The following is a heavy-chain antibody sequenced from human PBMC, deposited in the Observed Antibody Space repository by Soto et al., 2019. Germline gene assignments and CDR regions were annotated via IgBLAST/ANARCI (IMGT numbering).Heavy chain of an antibody. Sequence: SETLSLTCAVYGASFSGYYWSWIRQPPGKGLEWIGEINHIGSTNYNPSLKSRVTISVDTSKNQFSLKLSSVTAADTAVYYCARRTNESFGRVIFYFDSLCQGNLLTISS. CDR1: GASFSGYY. CDR2: INHIGST. J-gene: IGHJ4*01. D-gene: IGHD3-16*02. V-gene: IGHV4-34*01. CDR3: ARRTNESFGRVIFYFDS.